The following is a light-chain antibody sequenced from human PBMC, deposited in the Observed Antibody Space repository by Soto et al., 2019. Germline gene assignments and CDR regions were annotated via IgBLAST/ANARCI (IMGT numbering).Light chain of an antibody. V-gene: IGKV1-39*01. CDR2: IAS. J-gene: IGKJ2*01. CDR3: QQSYSTPYT. Sequence: DIHMTQSPSSLSASVGDRVTITCRASQSISNYLNWYQQKPGKAPNLLIYIASNLHSGVPSRFSGSGSGTDLTLTISSLQPEDFATYYCQQSYSTPYTFGQGPKLDI. CDR1: QSISNY.